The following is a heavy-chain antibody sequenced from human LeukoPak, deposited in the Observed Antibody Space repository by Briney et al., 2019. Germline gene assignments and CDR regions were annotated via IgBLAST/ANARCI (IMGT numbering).Heavy chain of an antibody. Sequence: SETLSLTCTVSSGSISLYYWSWIRQPPGKGLEWIGYTHYSGNTNYNPSLKSRVTISVDTSKNQLSLKVSSVTAADTAVYYCARNGRYNWFDPWGQGTLVTVSS. CDR2: THYSGNT. V-gene: IGHV4-59*01. D-gene: IGHD1-14*01. J-gene: IGHJ5*02. CDR3: ARNGRYNWFDP. CDR1: SGSISLYY.